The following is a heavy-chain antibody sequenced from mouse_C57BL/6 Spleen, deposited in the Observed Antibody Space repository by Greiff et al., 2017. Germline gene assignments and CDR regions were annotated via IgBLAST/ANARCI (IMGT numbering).Heavy chain of an antibody. V-gene: IGHV1-53*01. D-gene: IGHD2-5*01. J-gene: IGHJ1*03. Sequence: VQLQQPGTELVKPGASVKLSCKASGYTFTSYWMHWVKQRPGQGLEWIGNINPSNGGTNYNEKFKSKATLTVDKSSSTAYMQLSSLTSEDSAVYYCARPSYSNSLYWYFDVWGTGTTVTVSS. CDR1: GYTFTSYW. CDR2: INPSNGGT. CDR3: ARPSYSNSLYWYFDV.